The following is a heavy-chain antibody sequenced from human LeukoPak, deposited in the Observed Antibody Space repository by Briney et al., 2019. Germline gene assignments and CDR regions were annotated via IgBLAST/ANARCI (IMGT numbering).Heavy chain of an antibody. V-gene: IGHV3-21*01. J-gene: IGHJ4*02. CDR2: ISSSSSYI. CDR1: GFTFSNYN. Sequence: GGSLRLSCAASGFTFSNYNMNWVRQAPGKGLEWVSSISSSSSYIYYADSVKGRFTISRDNAKNSLYLQMNSLRAEDTAVYYCARDKGGYSNPNDYWGQGTLVTVSS. CDR3: ARDKGGYSNPNDY. D-gene: IGHD4-11*01.